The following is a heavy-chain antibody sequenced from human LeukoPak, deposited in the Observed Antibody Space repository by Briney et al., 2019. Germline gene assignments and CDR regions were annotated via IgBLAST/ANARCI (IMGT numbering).Heavy chain of an antibody. CDR1: GYTFTSYG. CDR3: ERSQFPYYYDSSGSRGAFDI. J-gene: IGHJ3*02. CDR2: ISASNGNT. V-gene: IGHV1-18*01. Sequence: ASVKVSCKASGYTFTSYGISWVRQAPGQGLEWMGWISASNGNTNYAQKLQGRVTMTTDTSTSTAYIELRSLRSDDTAMYYCERSQFPYYYDSSGSRGAFDIWGQGTMVTVSS. D-gene: IGHD3-22*01.